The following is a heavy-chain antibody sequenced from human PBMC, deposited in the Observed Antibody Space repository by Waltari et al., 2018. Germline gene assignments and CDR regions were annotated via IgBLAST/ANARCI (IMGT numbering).Heavy chain of an antibody. J-gene: IGHJ3*02. CDR1: GFTLSSYW. D-gene: IGHD3-22*01. V-gene: IGHV3-7*01. CDR2: IKKDGSEE. Sequence: EVQLVESGGGLVQPGGSLRLPWAASGFTLSSYWMSWVRQAQGKGLEWVANIKKDGSEEYYVDSVRGRFTISRDNAKNSLYLQMNSLRPEDTAVYYCARDQWFAFDIWGQGTMVTVSS. CDR3: ARDQWFAFDI.